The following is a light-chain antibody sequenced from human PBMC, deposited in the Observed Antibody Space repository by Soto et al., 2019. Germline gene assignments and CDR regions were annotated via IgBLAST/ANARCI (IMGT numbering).Light chain of an antibody. Sequence: IQMTQSPSTLSASVGDRVAITCRASQSIGIWLAWYQQKPGKAPRFLIYKASSVESGVPSRFSGSGYGTEFSLTISSLQTDDFATYFCHQYNDYSWTFGQGTKVEIK. CDR1: QSIGIW. CDR2: KAS. J-gene: IGKJ1*01. V-gene: IGKV1-5*03. CDR3: HQYNDYSWT.